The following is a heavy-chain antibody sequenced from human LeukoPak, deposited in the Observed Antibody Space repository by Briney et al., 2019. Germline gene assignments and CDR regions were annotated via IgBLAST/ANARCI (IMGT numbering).Heavy chain of an antibody. Sequence: ASVKVSCKASGYTFTSYGISWVRQAPGQGLEWMGWISAYNGNTNYAQKLKGRVTMTTDTSTSTDYMELRSLRSDDTAVYYCARDQQVGMATINAVHAFDIWGQGTMVTVPS. CDR1: GYTFTSYG. V-gene: IGHV1-18*01. D-gene: IGHD5-24*01. CDR2: ISAYNGNT. CDR3: ARDQQVGMATINAVHAFDI. J-gene: IGHJ3*02.